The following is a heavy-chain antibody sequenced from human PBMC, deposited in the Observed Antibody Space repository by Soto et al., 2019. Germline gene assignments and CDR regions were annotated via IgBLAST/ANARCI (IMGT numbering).Heavy chain of an antibody. D-gene: IGHD3-16*02. Sequence: KVSCKASGGTFSSYAISWVRQAPGQGLEWMGGIIPIFGTANYAQKFQGRVTITADKSTSTAYMELSSLRSEDTAVYYCASGTTYYDYVWGSYRYSPYYYYGMDVWGQGTTVTVSS. J-gene: IGHJ6*02. CDR2: IIPIFGTA. CDR1: GGTFSSYA. V-gene: IGHV1-69*06. CDR3: ASGTTYYDYVWGSYRYSPYYYYGMDV.